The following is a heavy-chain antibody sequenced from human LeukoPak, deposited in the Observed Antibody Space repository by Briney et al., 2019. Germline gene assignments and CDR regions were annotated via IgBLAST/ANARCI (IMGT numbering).Heavy chain of an antibody. J-gene: IGHJ4*02. CDR2: IRYDGSDK. CDR3: AKDPGYSSTWFSHLDY. CDR1: GFTFSGYG. V-gene: IGHV3-30*02. Sequence: GGSLSLSCAASGFTFSGYGMHGVRQAPGKGLEWMVFIRYDGSDKYYADSVKGRFTISRDNSRNTLYLQMNSLRPDDTAVYYCAKDPGYSSTWFSHLDYWGQGTLVAVSS. D-gene: IGHD6-13*01.